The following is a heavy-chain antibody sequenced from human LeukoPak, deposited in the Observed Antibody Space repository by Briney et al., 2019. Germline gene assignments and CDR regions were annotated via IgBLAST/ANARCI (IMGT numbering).Heavy chain of an antibody. D-gene: IGHD3-22*01. CDR2: ISGSGGST. Sequence: ASVKVSCKASGFTFSSYAMSWVRQAPRKGLEWVSAISGSGGSTYYADSVKGRFTVSRDNSKNTLYLQMNSLRAEDTAVYYCAKDTYYYDSSGYYGDAFDIWGQGTMVTVSS. V-gene: IGHV3-23*01. CDR1: GFTFSSYA. CDR3: AKDTYYYDSSGYYGDAFDI. J-gene: IGHJ3*02.